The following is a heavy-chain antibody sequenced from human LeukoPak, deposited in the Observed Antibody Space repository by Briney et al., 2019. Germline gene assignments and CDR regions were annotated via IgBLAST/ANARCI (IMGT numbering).Heavy chain of an antibody. V-gene: IGHV4-34*01. CDR3: ARRRSYGED. Sequence: PSETLSLTCAVYGGSFSGYYWSWIRQPPGKGLEWIGEINHSGSTNYNPSLKSRVTISVDTSKNQFSLKLSSVTAADTAVYYCARRRSYGEDWGQGTLVTVSS. CDR1: GGSFSGYY. D-gene: IGHD3-16*01. J-gene: IGHJ4*02. CDR2: INHSGST.